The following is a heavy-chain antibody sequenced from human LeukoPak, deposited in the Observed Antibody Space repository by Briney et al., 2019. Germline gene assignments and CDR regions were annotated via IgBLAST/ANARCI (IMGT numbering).Heavy chain of an antibody. Sequence: PSETLSLTCTVSGGSISNYYWSWMRQSAGKGLEWIGRTPSSGNTDYNPSLKSRVSMSLDTSKNQFSLNLTSVTAADTAVYYCARGPLMSAGGGVDPWGQGTLVTATS. D-gene: IGHD2-21*01. J-gene: IGHJ5*02. CDR1: GGSISNYY. CDR3: ARGPLMSAGGGVDP. V-gene: IGHV4-4*07. CDR2: TPSSGNT.